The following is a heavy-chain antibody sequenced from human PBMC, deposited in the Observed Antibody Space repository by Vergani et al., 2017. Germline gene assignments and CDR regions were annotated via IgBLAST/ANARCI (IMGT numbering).Heavy chain of an antibody. CDR1: GFSLTSSGMR. J-gene: IGHJ4*01. CDR3: ARTYGSGAVFDY. Sequence: QVTFKESGPALVNPRQALILTCTFSGFSLTSSGMRVSWFRQSPGKALEWLARIDWDGDKYYTTSLKTRLTISKDTSKNQVVLTMTNMDPVDTATYFCARTYGSGAVFDYWGQGTRVTVSS. V-gene: IGHV2-70*04. D-gene: IGHD3-10*01. CDR2: IDWDGDK.